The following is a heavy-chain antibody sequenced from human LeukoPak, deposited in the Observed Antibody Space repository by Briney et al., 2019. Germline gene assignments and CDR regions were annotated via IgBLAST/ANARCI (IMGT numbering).Heavy chain of an antibody. Sequence: GGSLRLSCAASGFTFSTSDMHWVRQATGKGLEWVSAIGTAGDTYYPGSAKGRFTISRENAKNSLYLQMNSLRAGDTAVYYCVRLREAAFDIWGQGTMVTVSS. CDR3: VRLREAAFDI. CDR1: GFTFSTSD. D-gene: IGHD3-10*01. V-gene: IGHV3-13*04. CDR2: IGTAGDT. J-gene: IGHJ3*02.